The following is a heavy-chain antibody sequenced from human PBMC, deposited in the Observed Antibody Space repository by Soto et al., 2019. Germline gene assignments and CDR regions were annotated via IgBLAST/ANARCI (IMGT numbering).Heavy chain of an antibody. CDR3: ARDYCGSGSPRSPFVY. CDR2: ISGHNGNT. V-gene: IGHV1-18*01. Sequence: ASVKVSCKASGYTFTNYGISWVRQAPGQGLEWMGWISGHNGNTNYAQKLQGRVTMTTDTYTSTAYMELRSLRSDDTGVYYCARDYCGSGSPRSPFVYWCQGTLGTVSS. D-gene: IGHD3-10*01. J-gene: IGHJ4*02. CDR1: GYTFTNYG.